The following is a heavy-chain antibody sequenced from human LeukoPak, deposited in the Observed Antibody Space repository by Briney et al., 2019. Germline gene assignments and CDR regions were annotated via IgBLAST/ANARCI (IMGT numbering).Heavy chain of an antibody. D-gene: IGHD3-16*01. V-gene: IGHV5-51*01. J-gene: IGHJ6*02. CDR2: IYPGDSDT. CDR1: GYSFTSYW. CDR3: ARFLGNLHPYYYGLDV. Sequence: GESLKISCKGSGYSFTSYWIGWVRQMSGKGLEWMGIIYPGDSDTRYSPSFQGPVTISADKSLSTAYLQWSSLKASDTAMYYCARFLGNLHPYYYGLDVWGQGTTVTVSS.